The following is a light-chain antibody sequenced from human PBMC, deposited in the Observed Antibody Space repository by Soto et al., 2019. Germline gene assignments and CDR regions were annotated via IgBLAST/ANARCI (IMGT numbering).Light chain of an antibody. CDR1: QSIRNY. CDR3: QQSYSTPPWT. V-gene: IGKV1-39*01. J-gene: IGKJ1*01. CDR2: AAS. Sequence: DIQMTQSPSSLSASVGDRVTITCRASQSIRNYLNWYQQKPGKAPKVLIYAASSLQSGVPSRFSGNGSGTDFTLTISSLQPEDFATYYCQQSYSTPPWTFGQGTKVEIK.